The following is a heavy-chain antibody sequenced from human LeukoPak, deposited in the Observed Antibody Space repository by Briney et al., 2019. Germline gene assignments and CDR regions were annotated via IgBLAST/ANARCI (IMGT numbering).Heavy chain of an antibody. V-gene: IGHV4-38-2*02. CDR2: ISHSGTT. CDR3: ARGTQLHDAFDI. CDR1: GYSISSGYY. J-gene: IGHJ3*02. D-gene: IGHD1-7*01. Sequence: SSETLSLTCTVSGYSISSGYYWVWIRQSPGKGLEWIGSISHSGTTYVYPSLKSRVTISIDTSKNEFSLKLSSVTAADSAIYFCARGTQLHDAFDIWGQGTMVTVSS.